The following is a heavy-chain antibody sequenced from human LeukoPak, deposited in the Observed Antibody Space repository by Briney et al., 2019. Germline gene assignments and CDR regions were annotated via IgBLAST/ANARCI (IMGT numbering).Heavy chain of an antibody. CDR3: ATSKRVLWFGELTYLFDY. CDR1: GYTLTELS. J-gene: IGHJ4*02. V-gene: IGHV1-24*01. D-gene: IGHD3-10*01. Sequence: ASVKVSCKVSGYTLTELSMHWVRQAPGKGLEWMGGFDPEDGETIYAQKFQGRVTMTEDTSTDTAYMELSSLRSEDTAVYYCATSKRVLWFGELTYLFDYWGQGTLVTVSS. CDR2: FDPEDGET.